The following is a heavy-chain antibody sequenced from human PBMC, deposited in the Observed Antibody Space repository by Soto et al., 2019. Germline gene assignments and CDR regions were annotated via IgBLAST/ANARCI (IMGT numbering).Heavy chain of an antibody. CDR2: IYSGGTT. V-gene: IGHV3-53*01. CDR3: AGGGTYELFDY. Sequence: EVQLVESGGGLVQPGGSLRLSCAASGFTVTSNYMSWVRQAPGKGLEWVSIIYSGGTTYYADSVKGRFTITRDNSKNTLYLQMNRLRAEGTGLYYCAGGGTYELFDYWGQGTLVTVSS. CDR1: GFTVTSNY. D-gene: IGHD1-26*01. J-gene: IGHJ4*02.